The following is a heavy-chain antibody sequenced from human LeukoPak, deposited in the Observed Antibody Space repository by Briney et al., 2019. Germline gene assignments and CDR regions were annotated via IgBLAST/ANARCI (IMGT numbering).Heavy chain of an antibody. J-gene: IGHJ4*02. Sequence: GGSLRLSCSASGFTFSSYAMHWVRQAPGKGLGYVSAISSNGGSTYYADSVKGRFTISRDNSKNTLYLQMSSLRAEDTAVYYCVKDRRGSSGVGYFDYWGQGTLVTVSS. CDR1: GFTFSSYA. CDR3: VKDRRGSSGVGYFDY. CDR2: ISSNGGST. D-gene: IGHD6-6*01. V-gene: IGHV3-64D*06.